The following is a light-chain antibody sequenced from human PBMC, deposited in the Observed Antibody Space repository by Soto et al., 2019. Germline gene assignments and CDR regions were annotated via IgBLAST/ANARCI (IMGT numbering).Light chain of an antibody. CDR3: QHYNSYYT. V-gene: IGKV1-5*01. CDR2: DAS. CDR1: QSISSW. J-gene: IGKJ2*01. Sequence: DIQMTQSPSTLSASVGDRVTITCRASQSISSWLAWYQQKPGKAPKLLIYDASSLESGVPSRFSGSGSGPEFTLTISSLQPDDFATYYCQHYNSYYTFGQGTKLEIK.